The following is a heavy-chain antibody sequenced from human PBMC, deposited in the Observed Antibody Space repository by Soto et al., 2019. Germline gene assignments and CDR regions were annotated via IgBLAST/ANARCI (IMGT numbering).Heavy chain of an antibody. Sequence: ASETLSLTCTVSGGSISSYYWSWIRQPPGKGLEWIGYIYYSGSTNYNPPLKSRVTISVDTSKNQFSLKLSSVTAADTAVYYCARGGSLSNYYDSSPFAFDIWGQGTMVTVS. D-gene: IGHD3-22*01. J-gene: IGHJ3*02. CDR2: IYYSGST. V-gene: IGHV4-59*01. CDR1: GGSISSYY. CDR3: ARGGSLSNYYDSSPFAFDI.